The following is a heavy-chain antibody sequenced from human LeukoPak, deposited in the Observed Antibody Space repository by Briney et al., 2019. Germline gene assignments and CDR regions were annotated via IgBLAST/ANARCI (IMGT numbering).Heavy chain of an antibody. D-gene: IGHD6-13*01. CDR2: ISGSGTTT. CDR3: AKLSIGSSSWFDY. CDR1: GFTFSSYA. J-gene: IGHJ4*02. V-gene: IGHV3-23*01. Sequence: GGSLRLSCAGSGFTFSSYAISWVRQAPGKGLEWVSTISGSGTTTYYADSVKGRFTISRDNSKNTLYLQMNSLRAEDTAVYYCAKLSIGSSSWFDYWGQGTLVTVSS.